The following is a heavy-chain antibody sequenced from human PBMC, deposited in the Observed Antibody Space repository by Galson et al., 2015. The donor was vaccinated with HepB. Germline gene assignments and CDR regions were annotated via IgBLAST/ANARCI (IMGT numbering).Heavy chain of an antibody. CDR3: AVQLRQ. J-gene: IGHJ4*02. D-gene: IGHD1-1*01. CDR1: GFTFSNYA. V-gene: IGHV3-23*01. CDR2: IGGSSGST. Sequence: SLRLSCAASGFTFSNYAMSWVRQAPGKGLEWVSSIGGSSGSTSYADSVKGRFTISRDNSKNTFYLQMSSLRAEDTAVYYCAVQLRQGGLGTLVTVSS.